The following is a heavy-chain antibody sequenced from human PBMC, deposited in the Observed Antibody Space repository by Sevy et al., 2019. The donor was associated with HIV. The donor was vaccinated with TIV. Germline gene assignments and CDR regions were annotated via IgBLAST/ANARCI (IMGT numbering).Heavy chain of an antibody. D-gene: IGHD6-13*01. CDR1: GGSISSYY. CDR2: IYTSWST. Sequence: SETLSLTCTVSGGSISSYYWSRIRQPARKGLEWIGRIYTSWSTNYNPSLKSRVTMSVDTSKNQFSLKLSSVTAADTAVYYCARDPPGIAAAGNYYGMDVWGQGTTVTVSS. V-gene: IGHV4-4*07. J-gene: IGHJ6*02. CDR3: ARDPPGIAAAGNYYGMDV.